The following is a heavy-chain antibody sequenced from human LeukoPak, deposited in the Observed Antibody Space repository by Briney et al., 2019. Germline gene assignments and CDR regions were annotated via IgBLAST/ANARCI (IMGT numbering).Heavy chain of an antibody. CDR1: GFTFDDYG. J-gene: IGHJ4*02. D-gene: IGHD6-19*01. CDR2: INLNGGST. V-gene: IGHV3-20*04. Sequence: GGSLRLSCVASGFTFDDYGMSWVRQAPGKGLEWVSVINLNGGSTVYANSVQGRFTTSRDNAKNSLYLKMNSMRAEDTAFYFCTREVGSGWHTGSVYWGQGTLVTVSS. CDR3: TREVGSGWHTGSVY.